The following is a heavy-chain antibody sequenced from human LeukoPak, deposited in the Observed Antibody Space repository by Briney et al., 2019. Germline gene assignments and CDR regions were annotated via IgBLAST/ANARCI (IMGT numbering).Heavy chain of an antibody. J-gene: IGHJ5*02. CDR3: ERDGGSSTLDR. CDR2: ISAYNGNT. V-gene: IGHV1-18*01. CDR1: GYTFTSYV. Sequence: ASVKVSCKASGYTFTSYVISWVRQAPGQGLEWMGWISAYNGNTNYAQKLQGRVTITTDTSTSRAYMELMSLRSDDTAVYSGERDGGSSTLDRGGQRTLVTASS. D-gene: IGHD6-13*01.